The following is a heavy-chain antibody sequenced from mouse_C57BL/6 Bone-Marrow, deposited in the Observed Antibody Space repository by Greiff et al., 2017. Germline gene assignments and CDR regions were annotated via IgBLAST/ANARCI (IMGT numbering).Heavy chain of an antibody. J-gene: IGHJ2*01. D-gene: IGHD1-1*01. CDR1: GYTFTSYW. Sequence: QVQLQQPGAELVMPGASVKLSCKASGYTFTSYWMHWVKQRPGQGLEWIGEIDPSDSYTNYNQKFKGKSTLTVDKSSSTAYMQLSSLTSEDSAVYYCARESNNGSSYDCDYWGQGTTLTVSS. V-gene: IGHV1-69*01. CDR3: ARESNNGSSYDCDY. CDR2: IDPSDSYT.